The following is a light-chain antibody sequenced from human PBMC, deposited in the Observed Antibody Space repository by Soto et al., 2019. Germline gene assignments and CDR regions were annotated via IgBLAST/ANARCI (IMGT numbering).Light chain of an antibody. V-gene: IGLV1-47*01. CDR3: AAWDDSLSGPCYD. Sequence: QSVLTQPPSASGTPGQRVTISCSGSSSNIGSNYVYWYQQLPGTAPKLLIYRNNQRPSGVPDRFSGSKSGTSASLAISGLRSEDEADYYCAAWDDSLSGPCYDFGTGTKLTVL. CDR1: SSNIGSNY. J-gene: IGLJ1*01. CDR2: RNN.